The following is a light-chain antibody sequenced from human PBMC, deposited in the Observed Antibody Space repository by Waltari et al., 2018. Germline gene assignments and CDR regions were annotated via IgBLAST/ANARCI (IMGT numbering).Light chain of an antibody. Sequence: ELVLTHSPSTLSLSPGERATLSCRTSASVRTALAWYQQKPGQAPRLLIFGASNRAIGIPDRFSGGWSGTDFRLTISRLEPEDFAVYCCQHYVRLPVPFGQGPKV. CDR3: QHYVRLPVP. CDR2: GAS. CDR1: ASVRTA. J-gene: IGKJ1*01. V-gene: IGKV3-20*01.